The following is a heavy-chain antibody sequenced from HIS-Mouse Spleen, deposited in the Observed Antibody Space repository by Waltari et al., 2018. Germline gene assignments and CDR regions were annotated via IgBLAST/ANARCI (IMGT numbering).Heavy chain of an antibody. J-gene: IGHJ2*01. Sequence: QLQLQESGPGLVKPSATLYLTCTVYGDAISRSRYYWCWLRQPPGQGLEWSGSIYYSGGTYYTPSLKSRVTISVDTSKNQFSLKLSSVTAADTAVYYCAREIPYSSSWYDWYFDLWGRGTLVTVSS. CDR3: AREIPYSSSWYDWYFDL. CDR2: IYYSGGT. V-gene: IGHV4-39*07. D-gene: IGHD6-13*01. CDR1: GDAISRSRYY.